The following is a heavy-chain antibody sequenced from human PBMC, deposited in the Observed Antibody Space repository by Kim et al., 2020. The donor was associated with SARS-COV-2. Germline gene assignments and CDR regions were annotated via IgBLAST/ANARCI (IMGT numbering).Heavy chain of an antibody. D-gene: IGHD3-9*01. Sequence: RQATGKGLECVTVISYDGGHKYYADSVKGRFTISRDNSKNTLYLQMNSLSAEDTTVYYCARSPNRPFDIWGQGTLATVSS. J-gene: IGHJ4*02. CDR3: ARSPNRPFDI. V-gene: IGHV3-30*04. CDR2: ISYDGGHK.